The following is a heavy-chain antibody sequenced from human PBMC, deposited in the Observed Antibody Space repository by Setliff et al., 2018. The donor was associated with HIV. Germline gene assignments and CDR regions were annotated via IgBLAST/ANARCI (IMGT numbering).Heavy chain of an antibody. CDR1: GHTLTELS. CDR2: FDPEDAET. D-gene: IGHD6-13*01. CDR3: ATSQQLVRRFDP. Sequence: ASVKVSCKVSGHTLTELSMHWVRQAPGKGLEWMGGFDPEDAETIYAQNFQGRVTMTEDTSTDTAYMELSSLRSEDTAVYYCATSQQLVRRFDPWGQGTLVTVSS. V-gene: IGHV1-24*01. J-gene: IGHJ5*02.